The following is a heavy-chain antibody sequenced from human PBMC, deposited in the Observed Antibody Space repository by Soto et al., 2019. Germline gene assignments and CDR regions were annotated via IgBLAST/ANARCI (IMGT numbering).Heavy chain of an antibody. CDR3: ARDVETGVTRYYGMEV. CDR2: IKPKRGVT. D-gene: IGHD1-1*01. V-gene: IGHV1-2*02. CDR1: GYIFTDYF. Sequence: QVQLVQSGAEVKKPGASVKVSCKASGYIFTDYFMHWVRQAPGQGLEWMGWIKPKRGVTHSAQTFQGRVTMTRDTSTSTAYMELNRLRSDDTAVYYCARDVETGVTRYYGMEVWGQGTTVTVSS. J-gene: IGHJ6*02.